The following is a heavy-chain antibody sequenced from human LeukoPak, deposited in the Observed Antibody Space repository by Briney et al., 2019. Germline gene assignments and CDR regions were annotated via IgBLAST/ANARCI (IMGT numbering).Heavy chain of an antibody. J-gene: IGHJ4*02. V-gene: IGHV1-2*02. CDR1: GYTFTGYY. CDR3: AKYYYGSGSYPT. D-gene: IGHD3-10*01. CDR2: INPNSGGT. Sequence: RASVKVSCKASGYTFTGYYMHWVRQAPGQGLERMGWINPNSGGTNYAQKFQGRVTMTRDTSISTAYMELSRLRSDDTAVYYCAKYYYGSGSYPTWGQGTLVTVSS.